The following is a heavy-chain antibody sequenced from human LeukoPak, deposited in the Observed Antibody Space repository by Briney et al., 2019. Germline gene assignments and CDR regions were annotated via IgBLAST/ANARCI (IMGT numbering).Heavy chain of an antibody. D-gene: IGHD6-19*01. J-gene: IGHJ4*02. V-gene: IGHV3-74*01. Sequence: GGSLRLSCAASGFTLSSNWMHWVRQAPGKGLVWVSRINNDGSSTSCADSVKGRFTISRDNAKDTLFLQMNSLRAEDTAVYYCVKYSSGWNWGQGTLVTVSS. CDR1: GFTLSSNW. CDR3: VKYSSGWN. CDR2: INNDGSST.